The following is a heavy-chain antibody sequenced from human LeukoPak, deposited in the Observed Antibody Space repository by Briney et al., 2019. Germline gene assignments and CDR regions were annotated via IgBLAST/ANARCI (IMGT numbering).Heavy chain of an antibody. CDR3: AKDGQWLVPEAEYFQH. V-gene: IGHV3-30*18. J-gene: IGHJ1*01. CDR1: GFTFSSYG. D-gene: IGHD6-19*01. CDR2: ISYDGSNK. Sequence: PGRSLRLSCAASGFTFSSYGMHWVRQAPGKGLEWVAVISYDGSNKYYADSVKGRFTISRDNSKNTLYLQMNSLRAEDTAVYYCAKDGQWLVPEAEYFQHWGHGTLVTVSS.